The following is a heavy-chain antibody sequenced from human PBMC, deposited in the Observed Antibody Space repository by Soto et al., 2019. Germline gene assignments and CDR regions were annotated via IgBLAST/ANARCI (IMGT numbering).Heavy chain of an antibody. CDR1: GASISSYY. Sequence: SETLSLTCTVSGASISSYYWNWIRQSPGKGLEWIGHIYYNGNTKYNPFLESRLTISVDTSKNQFSLELNSVTAADTAVYYCASELAALNWFDPWGQGTLVTVSS. D-gene: IGHD1-1*01. CDR3: ASELAALNWFDP. J-gene: IGHJ5*02. V-gene: IGHV4-59*01. CDR2: IYYNGNT.